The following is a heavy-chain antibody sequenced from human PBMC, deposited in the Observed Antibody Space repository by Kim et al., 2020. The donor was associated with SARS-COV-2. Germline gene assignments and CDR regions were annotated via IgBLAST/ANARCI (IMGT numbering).Heavy chain of an antibody. D-gene: IGHD3-10*01. Sequence: SETLSLTCTVSGGSLNNYYWSWIRQPPGKGLEWIGFISYSGSTNYNPSLKSRVTMSVDTSKNQFSLNLGSVTAADTAVYYCGRNENVYGSGRSSFDPWGQGTLVTVSS. CDR2: ISYSGST. CDR3: GRNENVYGSGRSSFDP. CDR1: GGSLNNYY. J-gene: IGHJ5*02. V-gene: IGHV4-59*08.